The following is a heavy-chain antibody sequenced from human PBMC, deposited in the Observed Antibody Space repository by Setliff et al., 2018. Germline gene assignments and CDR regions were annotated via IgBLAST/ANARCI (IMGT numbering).Heavy chain of an antibody. CDR1: GNTFTGYY. D-gene: IGHD3-9*01. J-gene: IGHJ4*02. Sequence: ASVKVSCKASGNTFTGYYIHWLRQAPGQGLEWMGCINPNSGDTTFAQKFQGRVTITRDTSNSTDYMDLSRLTSDDTAVYYCVRQDILTSYYMFDYWGQGTLVTRLL. CDR3: VRQDILTSYYMFDY. CDR2: INPNSGDT. V-gene: IGHV1-2*02.